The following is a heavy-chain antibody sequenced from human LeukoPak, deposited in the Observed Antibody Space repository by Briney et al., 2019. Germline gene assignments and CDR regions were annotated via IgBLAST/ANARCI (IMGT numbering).Heavy chain of an antibody. CDR2: ISSSSSYI. J-gene: IGHJ4*02. Sequence: GGSLRLSCAASGFTFSSYSMNWVRQAPGKGLEWVSSISSSSSYIYYADSVKGRFTISRDNAKNSLYLQMNSLRAEDTAVYYCARLSGNYYGRAFDFWGQGTLVTVSS. D-gene: IGHD1-26*01. V-gene: IGHV3-21*01. CDR3: ARLSGNYYGRAFDF. CDR1: GFTFSSYS.